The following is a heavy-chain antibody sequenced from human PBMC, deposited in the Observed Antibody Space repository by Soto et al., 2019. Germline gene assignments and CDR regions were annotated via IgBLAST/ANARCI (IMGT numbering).Heavy chain of an antibody. CDR1: GFTFSSYS. D-gene: IGHD3-22*01. J-gene: IGHJ6*02. CDR2: ISSSSSYI. V-gene: IGHV3-21*01. Sequence: EVQLVESGGGLVKPGGSLRLSCAASGFTFSSYSMNWVRQAPGKGLEWVSSISSSSSYIYYADSVKGRFTISRDNAKNSLDLQMNSLRAEDTAVYYCARENSTYYYDSSGYYVNYYGMDVWGQGTTVTVSS. CDR3: ARENSTYYYDSSGYYVNYYGMDV.